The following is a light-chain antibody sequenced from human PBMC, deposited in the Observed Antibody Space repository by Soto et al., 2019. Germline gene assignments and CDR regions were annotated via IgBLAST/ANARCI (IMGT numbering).Light chain of an antibody. V-gene: IGLV1-40*01. J-gene: IGLJ1*01. CDR3: QSYDSSLSGYV. CDR2: GNS. Sequence: QSVLTQPPSVSGAPGQRVTISCTGSSPSIGAGYDVHWYQQLPGTAPKLLIYGNSNRPSRVPDRFSGSRSGTSASLAITGLQADDEADYYCQSYDSSLSGYVFGTGTKVTVL. CDR1: SPSIGAGYD.